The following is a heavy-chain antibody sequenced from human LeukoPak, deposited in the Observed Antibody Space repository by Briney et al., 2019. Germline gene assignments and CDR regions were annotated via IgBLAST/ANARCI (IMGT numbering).Heavy chain of an antibody. CDR2: ISSSSNYT. Sequence: GGSLRLSCAASGFTFSDYYMSWIRQAPGKGLEWVSYISSSSNYTNYADSVKGRFTISRDNAKNSLYLQMNSLRAKDTAVYYCAKAPGSSGYYSDYWGQGTLVTVSS. CDR3: AKAPGSSGYYSDY. V-gene: IGHV3-11*05. CDR1: GFTFSDYY. D-gene: IGHD3-22*01. J-gene: IGHJ4*02.